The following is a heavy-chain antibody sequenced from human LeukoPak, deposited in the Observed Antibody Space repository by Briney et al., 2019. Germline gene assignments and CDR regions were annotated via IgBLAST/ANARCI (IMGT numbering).Heavy chain of an antibody. V-gene: IGHV4-39*07. Sequence: SETLSLTRTVSGGSISSSSYYWGWIRQPPGKGLEWIGSIYYSGSTYYNPSLKSRVTISVDTSKNQFSLKLSSVTAADTAVYYCARVKGGTVVVITYAFDIWGQGTMVTVSS. CDR1: GGSISSSSYY. D-gene: IGHD3-22*01. CDR3: ARVKGGTVVVITYAFDI. J-gene: IGHJ3*02. CDR2: IYYSGST.